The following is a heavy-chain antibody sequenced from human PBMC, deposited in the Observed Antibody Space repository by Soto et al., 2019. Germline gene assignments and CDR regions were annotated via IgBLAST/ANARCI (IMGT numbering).Heavy chain of an antibody. CDR2: IYSGGST. CDR3: ARDIVVVPAADDYYYYGMDV. CDR1: GFTVSSNY. V-gene: IGHV3-66*01. D-gene: IGHD2-2*01. Sequence: EVPLVESGGGLVQPGGSLRLSCAASGFTVSSNYMSWVRQAPGKGLEWVSVIYSGGSTYYADSVKGRFTISRDNSKNTLSLQMNSLRAEDTAVYYCARDIVVVPAADDYYYYGMDVWGQGTTVTVSS. J-gene: IGHJ6*02.